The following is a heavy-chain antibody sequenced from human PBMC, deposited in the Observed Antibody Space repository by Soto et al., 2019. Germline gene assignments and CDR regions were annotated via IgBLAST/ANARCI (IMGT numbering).Heavy chain of an antibody. J-gene: IGHJ4*02. CDR3: ARDRRLGRGYGGDCYGGSFDY. Sequence: QVQLVQSGAEVKKPGSSVKVSCKASGGTFSSYTISWVRQAPGQGLEWMGRIIPILGIANYAQKFQGRVTITADKSTSTAYMELSSLRSEDTAVYYCARDRRLGRGYGGDCYGGSFDYWGQGTLVTVSS. CDR2: IIPILGIA. V-gene: IGHV1-69*08. CDR1: GGTFSSYT. D-gene: IGHD2-21*01.